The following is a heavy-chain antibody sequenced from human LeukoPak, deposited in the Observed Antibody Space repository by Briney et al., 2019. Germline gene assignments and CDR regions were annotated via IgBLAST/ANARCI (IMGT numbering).Heavy chain of an antibody. D-gene: IGHD3-3*01. CDR2: ISYDGSNK. CDR1: GFTFSSYA. Sequence: GGSLRLSCAASGFTFSSYAMHWVRQAPGKGLEWVAVISYDGSNKYYADSVKGRFTISRDNSKNTLYLQMNSLRAEDTAVYYCAKASDFWSGPYDYWGQGTLVTVSS. CDR3: AKASDFWSGPYDY. V-gene: IGHV3-30-3*01. J-gene: IGHJ4*02.